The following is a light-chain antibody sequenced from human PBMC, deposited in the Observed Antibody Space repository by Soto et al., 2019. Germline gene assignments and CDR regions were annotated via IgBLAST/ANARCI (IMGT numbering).Light chain of an antibody. J-gene: IGLJ1*01. CDR3: GAWDDSLNVYL. CDR1: RSNIGNYY. V-gene: IGLV1-51*01. CDR2: DND. Sequence: QSVLTQPPSGSAAPGQRVTISCSGGRSNIGNYYVSWYHQLPGTGTKVIIFDNDKRPSGIPDRFSGSKCGTSAALAITGIQTGDGGEYSCGAWDDSLNVYLFGGGTKVTVL.